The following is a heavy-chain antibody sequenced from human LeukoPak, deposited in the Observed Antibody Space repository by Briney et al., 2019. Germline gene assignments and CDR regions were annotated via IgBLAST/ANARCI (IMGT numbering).Heavy chain of an antibody. Sequence: GASVKVSCKASGYTFTGYYMHWVRQAPGQGLEWMGWINPNSGGTNYAQKFQGRVTMTRDTSISTAYMELSRLRSDDTAVYYCARDSDWNDVTYYYYMDVWGKGTTVTVSS. CDR2: INPNSGGT. CDR1: GYTFTGYY. D-gene: IGHD1-1*01. V-gene: IGHV1-2*02. CDR3: ARDSDWNDVTYYYYMDV. J-gene: IGHJ6*03.